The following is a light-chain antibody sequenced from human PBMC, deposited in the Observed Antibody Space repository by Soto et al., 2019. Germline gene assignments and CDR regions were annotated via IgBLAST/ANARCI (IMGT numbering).Light chain of an antibody. J-gene: IGKJ3*01. Sequence: EIVLTQSPDTLSLSLGERATLSCRASQSVSSDYLVWYQQKPGQAPRLLIYGASRRATGIPDRFSGSGSGTDFILTISRLEPEDFAVYYCQHYDNSPPSVTFGPGTKVDIK. V-gene: IGKV3-20*01. CDR3: QHYDNSPPSVT. CDR2: GAS. CDR1: QSVSSDY.